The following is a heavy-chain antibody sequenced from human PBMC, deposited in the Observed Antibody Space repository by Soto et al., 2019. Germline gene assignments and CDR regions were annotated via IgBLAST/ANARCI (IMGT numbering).Heavy chain of an antibody. Sequence: QVQLVQAGAEVKKPGSSVKVSCKASGGTFSSYAISWVRQAPGQGLEWMGGIIPIFGTANYAQKFQGRVTITADESTSTAYMELSSVRSEDTAVYYCARDRVIVATIYYYYYGMDVWGQGTTVTVSS. CDR3: ARDRVIVATIYYYYYGMDV. CDR2: IIPIFGTA. CDR1: GGTFSSYA. J-gene: IGHJ6*02. V-gene: IGHV1-69*01. D-gene: IGHD5-12*01.